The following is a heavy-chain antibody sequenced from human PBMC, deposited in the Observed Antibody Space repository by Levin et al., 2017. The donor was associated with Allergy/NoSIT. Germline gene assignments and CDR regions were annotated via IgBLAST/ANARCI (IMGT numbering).Heavy chain of an antibody. CDR3: AHWFRELPTDNWFDP. Sequence: ESGPTLVKPTQTLTLTCTFSGFSLSTSGVGVGWIRQPPGKALEWLALIYWDDDKRYSPSLKSRLTITKDTSKNQVVLTMTNMDPVDTATYYCAHWFRELPTDNWFDPWGQGTLVTVSS. CDR1: GFSLSTSGVG. D-gene: IGHD3-10*01. J-gene: IGHJ5*02. V-gene: IGHV2-5*02. CDR2: IYWDDDK.